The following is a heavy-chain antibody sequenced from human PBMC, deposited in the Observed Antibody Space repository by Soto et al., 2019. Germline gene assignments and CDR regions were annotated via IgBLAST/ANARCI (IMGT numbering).Heavy chain of an antibody. CDR1: GFSPSTSGVG. J-gene: IGHJ5*02. Sequence: QITLKEFGPTPVKPTQTLTLTCTFSGFSPSTSGVGVGWIRQPPGKALEWLAFIYWDDDKRYSPSLKRRLTITKDTSKDQVVLTMTHMDPVDTATYYCAHSQVTMPGKWFDHWGQGTLVTVSS. D-gene: IGHD4-4*01. V-gene: IGHV2-5*02. CDR2: IYWDDDK. CDR3: AHSQVTMPGKWFDH.